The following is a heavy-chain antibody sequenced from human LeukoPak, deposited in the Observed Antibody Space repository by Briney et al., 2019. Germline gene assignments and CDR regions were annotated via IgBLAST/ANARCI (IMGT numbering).Heavy chain of an antibody. Sequence: PGGSLRLSCAASGFTFTSAWMTWVRQAPGKGLEWVGRIKSKTDGGTTDYAAPVKGRITISRDDPKNALYLQMNSLKTEDTAVYYCATGQQLVPDYWGQGTLVTVSS. CDR1: GFTFTSAW. CDR2: IKSKTDGGTT. J-gene: IGHJ4*02. D-gene: IGHD6-6*01. CDR3: ATGQQLVPDY. V-gene: IGHV3-15*01.